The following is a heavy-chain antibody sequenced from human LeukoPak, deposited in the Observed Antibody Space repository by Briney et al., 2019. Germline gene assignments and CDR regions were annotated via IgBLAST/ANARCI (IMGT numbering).Heavy chain of an antibody. CDR2: IYYSGST. D-gene: IGHD3-22*01. J-gene: IGHJ2*01. CDR1: GGSISSGDYY. V-gene: IGHV4-30-4*01. CDR3: ARGVTMIVVVIHDWYFDL. Sequence: SETLSPTCTVSGGSISSGDYYWSWIRQPPGKGLEWIGYIYYSGSTYYNPSLKSRVTISVDTSKNQFSLKLTSVTAADTAVYYCARGVTMIVVVIHDWYFDLWGRGTLVTVSS.